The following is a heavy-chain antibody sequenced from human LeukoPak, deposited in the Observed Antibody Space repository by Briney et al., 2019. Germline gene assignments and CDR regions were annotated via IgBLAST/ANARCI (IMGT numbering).Heavy chain of an antibody. CDR3: ARGSIVVVHSNWFDP. Sequence: SVKVSCKASGGTFSSYAISWVRQAPGQGLELMGRIIPILGIANYAQKFQGRVTITADKSTSTAYMELSSLRSEDTAVYYCARGSIVVVHSNWFDPWGQGTLVTVSS. D-gene: IGHD2-2*01. V-gene: IGHV1-69*04. J-gene: IGHJ5*02. CDR2: IIPILGIA. CDR1: GGTFSSYA.